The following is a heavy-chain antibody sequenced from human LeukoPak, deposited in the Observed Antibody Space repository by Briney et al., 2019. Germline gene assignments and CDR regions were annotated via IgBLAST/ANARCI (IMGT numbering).Heavy chain of an antibody. J-gene: IGHJ5*02. D-gene: IGHD3-16*02. CDR1: GGSFSGYY. CDR2: INHSGST. CDR3: ARAYFYDYVWGSYRPLNWFDP. Sequence: PSETLSLTCAVYGGSFSGYYWSWIRQPPGKGLEWIGEINHSGSTNYNPSLKSRVTISVDTSKNQFSLKLSSVTAADTAVYYCARAYFYDYVWGSYRPLNWFDPWGQGTLVTVSS. V-gene: IGHV4-34*01.